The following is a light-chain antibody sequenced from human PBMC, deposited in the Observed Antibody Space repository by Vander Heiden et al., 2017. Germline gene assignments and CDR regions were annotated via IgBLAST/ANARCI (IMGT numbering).Light chain of an antibody. CDR2: GKN. CDR1: SLRSYY. V-gene: IGLV3-19*01. J-gene: IGLJ2*01. Sequence: SSELTHDPAVSVPLGQTDRITCQGDSLRSYYASWYQQKPGQAPVLVIYGKNNRPSGIPDRFSGSSSGNTASLTITGAQAEDEADYYCNSRDSSGNHLVVFGGGTKLTVL. CDR3: NSRDSSGNHLVV.